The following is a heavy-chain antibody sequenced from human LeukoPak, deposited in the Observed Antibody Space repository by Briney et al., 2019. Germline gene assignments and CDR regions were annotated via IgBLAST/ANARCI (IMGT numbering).Heavy chain of an antibody. D-gene: IGHD4-23*01. Sequence: ASVKVSCKASGYTFTSYAMNWVRQAPGQGLEWMGWINTNTGNPTYAQGFTGRFVFSLDTSVSTAYLQISSLKAEDTAVYYCARPATLSPYGGNLYFDYWGQGTLVTVSS. J-gene: IGHJ4*02. V-gene: IGHV7-4-1*02. CDR2: INTNTGNP. CDR1: GYTFTSYA. CDR3: ARPATLSPYGGNLYFDY.